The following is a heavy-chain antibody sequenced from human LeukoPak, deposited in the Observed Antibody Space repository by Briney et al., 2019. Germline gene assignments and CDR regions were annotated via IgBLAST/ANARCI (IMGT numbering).Heavy chain of an antibody. CDR2: IYPADSDT. V-gene: IGHV5-51*01. CDR1: GYIFTNYW. J-gene: IGHJ4*02. Sequence: GESLKISCRVSGYIFTNYWIGWVRQLPGKGLESMGIIYPADSDTTYSPSFQGQVTISADMSIDTVYLQWSSLKASDTAIYYCARQSRDGSKTRGYYFDYWGQGTLVTVSS. D-gene: IGHD3-10*01. CDR3: ARQSRDGSKTRGYYFDY.